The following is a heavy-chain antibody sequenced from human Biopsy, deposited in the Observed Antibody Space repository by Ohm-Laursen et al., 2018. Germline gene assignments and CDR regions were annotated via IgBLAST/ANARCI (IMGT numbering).Heavy chain of an antibody. D-gene: IGHD7-27*01. Sequence: SLRLSYAAAGFGFRRCGMHWDLRGPGKGMEWVAVISDDGRNKYYIDSVRGRFTISRDNSKNTLYLQMNNLRAEDTAVFYCAKDLRNNNWGVENWGQGTLVTVSS. J-gene: IGHJ4*02. V-gene: IGHV3-30*18. CDR3: AKDLRNNNWGVEN. CDR2: ISDDGRNK. CDR1: GFGFRRCG.